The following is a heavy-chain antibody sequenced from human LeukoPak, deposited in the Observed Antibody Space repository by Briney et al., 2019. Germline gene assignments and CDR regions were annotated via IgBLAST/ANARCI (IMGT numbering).Heavy chain of an antibody. V-gene: IGHV3-30*02. CDR3: ARAQNGWIQLWSHFDY. J-gene: IGHJ4*02. CDR2: IRYDGSNK. CDR1: GFTFSSYG. D-gene: IGHD5-18*01. Sequence: GGSLRLSCAASGFTFSSYGMHWVRQAPGKGLEWVAFIRYDGSNKYYADSVKGRFTISRDNAKNTLYLQMNSLRAEDTAVYYCARAQNGWIQLWSHFDYWGQGTLVTVSS.